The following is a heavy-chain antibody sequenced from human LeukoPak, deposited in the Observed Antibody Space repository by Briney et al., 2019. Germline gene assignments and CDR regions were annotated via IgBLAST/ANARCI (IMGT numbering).Heavy chain of an antibody. CDR2: INQGGSEK. CDR3: ARDVGDL. J-gene: IGHJ4*02. Sequence: GGSLRLSCAPSGFTFSTYWMGWVRRAPGKGLEWLANINQGGSEKYYVDSVEGRFTISRDNAKNSLFLQMNSLRAEDTAVYYCARDVGDLWGQGTLVTVSS. CDR1: GFTFSTYW. D-gene: IGHD2-21*02. V-gene: IGHV3-7*01.